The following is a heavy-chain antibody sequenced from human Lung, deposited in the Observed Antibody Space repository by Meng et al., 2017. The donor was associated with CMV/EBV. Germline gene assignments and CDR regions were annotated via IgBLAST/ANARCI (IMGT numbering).Heavy chain of an antibody. CDR1: GVSVSNDDYH. Sequence: SETLSLTCSVSGVSVSNDDYHWSWIRQSPGKGLEWIGQLYSTGTDTFNPSLMSRVTISKDTSKNRFSLTLTSVTAADTAVYFCVAYLVGIGGRGDWGQGXMVTVSS. J-gene: IGHJ4*02. D-gene: IGHD1-26*01. V-gene: IGHV4-61*08. CDR3: VAYLVGIGGRGD. CDR2: LYSTGTD.